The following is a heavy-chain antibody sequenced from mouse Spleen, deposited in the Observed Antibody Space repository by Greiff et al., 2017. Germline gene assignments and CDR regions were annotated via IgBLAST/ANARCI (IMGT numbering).Heavy chain of an antibody. Sequence: EVMLVESGGGVVKPGGSLKLSCAASGFTFSSYAMSWVRQTPEKRLEWVATISSGGSYTYYPDSVKGRFTISRDNAKNTLYLQMSSLRSEDTAMYYCARFEYDVYAMDYWGQGTSVTVSS. D-gene: IGHD2-4*01. J-gene: IGHJ4*01. V-gene: IGHV5-9-1*01. CDR1: GFTFSSYA. CDR3: ARFEYDVYAMDY. CDR2: ISSGGSYT.